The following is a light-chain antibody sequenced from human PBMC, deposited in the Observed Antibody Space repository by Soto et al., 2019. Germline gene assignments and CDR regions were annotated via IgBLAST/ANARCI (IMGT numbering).Light chain of an antibody. CDR2: GAS. J-gene: IGKJ1*01. Sequence: ESVLPQSPGTLSLSPGERATLSCRATQSVTITNLAWYQQKPGQPPRLLIYGASSMATGIPDRFSGSGSGTAFTLTISRLEPEDFAVYCCQQYGSSPWTFGQGTKVEIK. CDR3: QQYGSSPWT. V-gene: IGKV3-20*01. CDR1: QSVTITN.